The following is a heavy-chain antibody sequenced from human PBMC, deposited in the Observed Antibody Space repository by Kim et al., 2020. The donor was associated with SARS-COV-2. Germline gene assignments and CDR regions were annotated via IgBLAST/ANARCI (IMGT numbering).Heavy chain of an antibody. J-gene: IGHJ4*02. D-gene: IGHD4-17*01. V-gene: IGHV3-30*01. Sequence: YVAPRKGRFTITRENYRNTRYLQMNSLRAEDTAVYYCARSHYGDVLGDLYWGQGTLVTVSS. CDR3: ARSHYGDVLGDLY.